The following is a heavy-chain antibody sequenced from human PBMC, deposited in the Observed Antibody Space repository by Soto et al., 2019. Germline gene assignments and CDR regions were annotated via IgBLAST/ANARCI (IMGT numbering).Heavy chain of an antibody. CDR3: AHSFDSSGYYPYYFDY. J-gene: IGHJ4*02. Sequence: QITLKESGPTLVKPTQTLTLTCSYSGFSLSSSGVGVGWIRQPPGKALEWLALIYWNDDKRYSLSLKSRLTITNDTSKKQVVLTITNMDPVDTATYYCAHSFDSSGYYPYYFDYWGQGTLVTVSS. CDR2: IYWNDDK. CDR1: GFSLSSSGVG. D-gene: IGHD3-22*01. V-gene: IGHV2-5*01.